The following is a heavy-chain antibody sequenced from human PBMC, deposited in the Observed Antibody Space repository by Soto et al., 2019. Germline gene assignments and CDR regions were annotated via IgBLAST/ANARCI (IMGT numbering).Heavy chain of an antibody. D-gene: IGHD6-6*01. CDR1: GFSFSDYS. Sequence: LRLSCTASGFSFSDYSMNWVRHAPGKGLEWLSYISRSGSLNYYADSVKGRFTISRDNAKNSLYLEMNSVRDEDTAMYYCARDLEYSSSWYYYYGLDVWGHGTTVTVSS. V-gene: IGHV3-48*02. J-gene: IGHJ6*02. CDR3: ARDLEYSSSWYYYYGLDV. CDR2: ISRSGSLN.